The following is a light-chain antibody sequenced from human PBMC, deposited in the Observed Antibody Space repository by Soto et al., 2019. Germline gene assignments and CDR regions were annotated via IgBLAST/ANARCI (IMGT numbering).Light chain of an antibody. Sequence: DIQMTQSPFSLSASVGDRASITCRASQSISNYLNWYQQQPGRAPKLLVFAASRLQSGVQSRFSGSGSGTDFTLTISSLQPEDFATYYCQQSYSTPYTFGQGTKLEIK. V-gene: IGKV1-39*01. CDR2: AAS. CDR3: QQSYSTPYT. J-gene: IGKJ2*01. CDR1: QSISNY.